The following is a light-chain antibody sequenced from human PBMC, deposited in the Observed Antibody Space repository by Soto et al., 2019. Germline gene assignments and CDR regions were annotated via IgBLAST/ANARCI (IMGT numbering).Light chain of an antibody. CDR2: EVT. CDR1: SSDIGSTDF. Sequence: QSALTQPASVSGSPGQSITISCTGSSSDIGSTDFVSWHQQHPGKAPKVVIYEVTNRPSGVSYRFSGSKSGNTASLTISGLQADDEADYYCSSYTTGNTKFGGGTQLTVL. V-gene: IGLV2-14*01. J-gene: IGLJ2*01. CDR3: SSYTTGNTK.